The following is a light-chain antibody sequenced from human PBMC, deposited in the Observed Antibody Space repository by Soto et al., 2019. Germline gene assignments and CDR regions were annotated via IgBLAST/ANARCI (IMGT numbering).Light chain of an antibody. CDR2: DAT. Sequence: DILMTQAPSSLSASVGDRVTITCRASQTIGANLNWYRQKPGKAPTLLIYDATNLQSGVPSRFSGLGSGTDFTLTIPSLQPEDSATYFCQQSYTTVYTFGLGTKVEIK. CDR3: QQSYTTVYT. J-gene: IGKJ2*01. V-gene: IGKV1-39*01. CDR1: QTIGAN.